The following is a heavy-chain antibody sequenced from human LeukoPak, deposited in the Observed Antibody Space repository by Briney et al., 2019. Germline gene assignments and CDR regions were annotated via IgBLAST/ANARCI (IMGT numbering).Heavy chain of an antibody. V-gene: IGHV3-15*01. J-gene: IGHJ4*02. CDR1: GFTFSDAW. Sequence: GGSLRLSCVASGFTFSDAWMIWVRQAPGKGLEWVGRIKSKTDGGATDYVASVKGRFTISRDDSKNTLFMQMNSLKTEDTAVYYCLFRFYYDCSGYYQFDYWGQGTLVTVSS. CDR3: LFRFYYDCSGYYQFDY. D-gene: IGHD3-22*01. CDR2: IKSKTDGGAT.